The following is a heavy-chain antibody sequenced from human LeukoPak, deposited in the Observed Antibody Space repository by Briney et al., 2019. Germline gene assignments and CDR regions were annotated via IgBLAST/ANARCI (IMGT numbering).Heavy chain of an antibody. V-gene: IGHV1-2*02. D-gene: IGHD6-13*01. CDR3: VSRGVRLDSSSRATIRDYYYYYMDV. CDR2: INPNSGGT. J-gene: IGHJ6*03. CDR1: GYTFTGYY. Sequence: GASVKVSCKASGYTFTGYYMHWVQQAPGQGLEWMGWINPNSGGTNYAQKFQGRVTMTRDTSISTAYMELSRLRSDDTAVYYCVSRGVRLDSSSRATIRDYYYYYMDVWGKGTTVTVSS.